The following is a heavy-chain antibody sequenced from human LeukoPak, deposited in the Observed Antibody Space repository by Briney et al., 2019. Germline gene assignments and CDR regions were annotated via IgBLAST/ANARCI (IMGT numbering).Heavy chain of an antibody. CDR1: GFTVSSSY. Sequence: GGSLRLSCAASGFTVSSSYMTWVRQAPGKGLEWVAVIYSGGGTNYAHSVKGRFTISRDNSKNTLFLQMNNLRTEDTAVYYCARSLYTILGDFYSGGQGTLVTVPS. J-gene: IGHJ4*02. D-gene: IGHD1-26*01. V-gene: IGHV3-66*01. CDR2: IYSGGGT. CDR3: ARSLYTILGDFYS.